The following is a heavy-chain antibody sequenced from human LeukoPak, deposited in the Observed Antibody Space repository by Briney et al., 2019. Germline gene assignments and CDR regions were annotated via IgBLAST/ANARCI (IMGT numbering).Heavy chain of an antibody. J-gene: IGHJ4*02. CDR3: ARGLYSSGWYVPELDY. CDR2: ITTRGDT. CDR1: GFTFSSYD. D-gene: IGHD6-19*01. Sequence: GGSLRLSCAASGFTFSSYDMHWVRQATGKGLEWVTAITTRGDTYYSGSVKGRFTISRENAKNSLYLQMNSLRAGDTAVYYCARGLYSSGWYVPELDYWGQGTLVAVSS. V-gene: IGHV3-13*04.